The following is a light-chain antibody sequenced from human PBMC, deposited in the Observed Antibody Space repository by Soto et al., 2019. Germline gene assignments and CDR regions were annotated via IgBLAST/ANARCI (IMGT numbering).Light chain of an antibody. CDR2: NVS. V-gene: IGKV2-30*02. Sequence: DAVMTQSPLSLPVTLRQPAPISCRSNQSLVHSDGIAYFSWFQQRPGRSPRRLIYNVSNRDSGVPARFSGSGSGTDFALKISRVEAEDVGVYYCMQGTHWPITFGQGTRLEIK. CDR3: MQGTHWPIT. J-gene: IGKJ5*01. CDR1: QSLVHSDGIAY.